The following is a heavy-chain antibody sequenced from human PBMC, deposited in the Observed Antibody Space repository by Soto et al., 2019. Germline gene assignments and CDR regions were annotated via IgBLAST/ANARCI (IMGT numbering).Heavy chain of an antibody. CDR1: GFTFSSYA. V-gene: IGHV3-30-3*01. Sequence: GGSLRLSCSASGFTFSSYAMYWVRQAPGKGLEWVAVISYDGSNKYYGDSVKGRFTISRDNSKNTLYLQMNSLRAEDTAVYYCARDGACGGDCSIDYWGQGTLVTVSS. CDR3: ARDGACGGDCSIDY. J-gene: IGHJ4*02. CDR2: ISYDGSNK. D-gene: IGHD2-21*02.